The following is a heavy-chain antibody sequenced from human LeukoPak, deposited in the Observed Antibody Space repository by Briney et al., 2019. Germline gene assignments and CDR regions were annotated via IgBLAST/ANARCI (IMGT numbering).Heavy chain of an antibody. CDR2: IYHSGST. CDR3: ATRGIFRTSYGMDV. V-gene: IGHV4-30-2*01. Sequence: SETLSLTCAVSGGPISSGGYSWSWIRQPPGKGLEWVGYIYHSGSTYYNPSLKSRVTISVDRSKNQFSLKLSSVTAADTAVYYCATRGIFRTSYGMDVWGQGTTVTVSS. J-gene: IGHJ6*02. D-gene: IGHD3-3*01. CDR1: GGPISSGGYS.